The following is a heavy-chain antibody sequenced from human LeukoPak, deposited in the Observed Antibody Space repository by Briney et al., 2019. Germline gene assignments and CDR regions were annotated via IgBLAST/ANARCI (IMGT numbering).Heavy chain of an antibody. CDR3: ARHCSSTSCYYYFDY. Sequence: SETLSLTCTVSGGSISSSSYYWGWIRQPPGKGLEWIGSIYYSGSTYYNPSLKSRVTISVDTSKNQFSLMLSSVTAADTAVYYCARHCSSTSCYYYFDYWGQGTLVTVSS. J-gene: IGHJ4*02. CDR2: IYYSGST. CDR1: GGSISSSSYY. V-gene: IGHV4-39*01. D-gene: IGHD2-2*01.